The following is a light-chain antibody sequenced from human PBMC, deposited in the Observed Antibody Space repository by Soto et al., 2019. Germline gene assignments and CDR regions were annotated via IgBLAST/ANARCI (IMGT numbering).Light chain of an antibody. CDR1: QSISSW. CDR2: KAS. J-gene: IGKJ1*01. Sequence: DIQMTQSPSTLSASVGDRVTITCRASQSISSWLAWYQQKPGKAPKLLIYKASSLESGVPSRFSGSGSGTEFTLTISSLQPEDVATYYCLQHHSYPQTFGQGTKVEI. V-gene: IGKV1-5*03. CDR3: LQHHSYPQT.